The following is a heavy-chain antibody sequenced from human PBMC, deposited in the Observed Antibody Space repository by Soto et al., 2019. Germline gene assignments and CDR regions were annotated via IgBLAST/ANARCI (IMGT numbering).Heavy chain of an antibody. V-gene: IGHV4-34*01. CDR3: ARDEYYGSGSYRFDP. CDR2: INHSGST. D-gene: IGHD3-10*01. Sequence: SETLSLTCAVYGGSFSGYYWSWIRQPPGKGLEWIGEINHSGSTNYNPSLKSRVTISVDTSKNQFSLKLSSVTAADTAVYYCARDEYYGSGSYRFDPWGQGTLVTVSS. J-gene: IGHJ5*02. CDR1: GGSFSGYY.